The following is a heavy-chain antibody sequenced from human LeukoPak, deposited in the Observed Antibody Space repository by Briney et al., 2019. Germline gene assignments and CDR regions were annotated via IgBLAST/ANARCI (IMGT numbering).Heavy chain of an antibody. Sequence: SETLSLTCAVYGGSFSGYYWSWIRQPPGKGLEWIGEINHSGSTNYNPSLKSRVTISVDTSKNQFSLKLSSVTAADTAVYYCARRQEYSRPGGYYYYYMDVWGKGTTVTISS. J-gene: IGHJ6*03. D-gene: IGHD6-6*01. CDR3: ARRQEYSRPGGYYYYYMDV. CDR1: GGSFSGYY. CDR2: INHSGST. V-gene: IGHV4-34*01.